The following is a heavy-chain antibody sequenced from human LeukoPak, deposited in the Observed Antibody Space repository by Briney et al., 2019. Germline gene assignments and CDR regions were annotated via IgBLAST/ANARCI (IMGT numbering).Heavy chain of an antibody. Sequence: PGGSLRLSCAASGFIFSTYSMNWVRQAPGKGLEWVSSISTGSSHIYYADSVKGRFTISRDNAKNSLYLQMNSLRAEGTAVYYCARDYDEDYWGQGMLVTVSS. CDR3: ARDYDEDY. J-gene: IGHJ4*02. CDR2: ISTGSSHI. CDR1: GFIFSTYS. V-gene: IGHV3-21*01. D-gene: IGHD5-12*01.